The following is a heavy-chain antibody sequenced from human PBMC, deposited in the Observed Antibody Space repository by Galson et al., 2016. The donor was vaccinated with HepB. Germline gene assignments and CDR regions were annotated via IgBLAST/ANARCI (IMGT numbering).Heavy chain of an antibody. CDR1: GYTFTKYW. V-gene: IGHV5-51*01. CDR2: IYPGDSDT. D-gene: IGHD3/OR15-3a*01. J-gene: IGHJ6*02. CDR3: ARHKMPPNDLWTGCVDYGMDV. Sequence: QSGAEVKKPGESLKISCKGSGYTFTKYWIAWVRQMPGRGLEWMGIIYPGDSDTRYSPSFQGQVTISADKSSNIAYLQWSSLKASDTAMYYCARHKMPPNDLWTGCVDYGMDVWGQGTTGTVSS.